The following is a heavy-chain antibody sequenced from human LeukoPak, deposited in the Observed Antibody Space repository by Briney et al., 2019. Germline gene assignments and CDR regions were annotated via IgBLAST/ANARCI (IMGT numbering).Heavy chain of an antibody. D-gene: IGHD2/OR15-2a*01. J-gene: IGHJ4*02. CDR3: AKAELGVDTFYDY. V-gene: IGHV3-7*03. CDR1: GFTFSSYW. Sequence: GGSLRLSCAASGFTFSSYWMSWVRQAPGKGLEWVANIKGDGSDTYYVGSVQGRFTISRDNSKRTLFLQMNSLRAEDTAFYYCAKAELGVDTFYDYWGQGTLVTVSS. CDR2: IKGDGSDT.